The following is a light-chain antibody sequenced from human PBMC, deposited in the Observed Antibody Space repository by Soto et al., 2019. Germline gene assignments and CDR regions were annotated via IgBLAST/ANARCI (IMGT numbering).Light chain of an antibody. V-gene: IGKV3-20*01. CDR2: GAS. CDR1: QSVSSSS. CDR3: QQYGSSGT. J-gene: IGKJ1*01. Sequence: EIVLTQSPGTLSLCPWEIATLSCRASQSVSSSSLAWYQQRPGQAPRLLIYGASSRATGVPDRFSGSGSETEFTLTISRLEPEDFAVYYCQQYGSSGTFGQGTKVDIK.